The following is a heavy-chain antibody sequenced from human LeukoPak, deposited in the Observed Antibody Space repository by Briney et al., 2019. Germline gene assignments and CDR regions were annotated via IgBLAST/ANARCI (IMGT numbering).Heavy chain of an antibody. Sequence: ASVKVSCKASGYTFTGYYMHWVRQAPGQGLEWMGWINPNSGGTNYAQKFQGRVTMTRDTSISTAYMELSRLRSDDMAVYYCARGFGGIAAAGTYFDYWGQGTLVTVSS. CDR2: INPNSGGT. CDR1: GYTFTGYY. V-gene: IGHV1-2*02. J-gene: IGHJ4*02. D-gene: IGHD6-13*01. CDR3: ARGFGGIAAAGTYFDY.